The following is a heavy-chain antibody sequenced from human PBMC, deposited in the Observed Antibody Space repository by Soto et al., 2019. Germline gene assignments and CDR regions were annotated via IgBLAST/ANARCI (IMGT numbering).Heavy chain of an antibody. D-gene: IGHD3-10*01. CDR1: GGTFSSYT. Sequence: QVQLVQSGAEVKKPGSSVKVSCKASGGTFSSYTISWVRQAPGQGLEWMGRIIPILGIANYAQKFQGRVTSTADKPTSTAYMELSSLRSEDTAVYYCARAFGELLSDYWGQGTLVTVSS. J-gene: IGHJ4*02. V-gene: IGHV1-69*02. CDR3: ARAFGELLSDY. CDR2: IIPILGIA.